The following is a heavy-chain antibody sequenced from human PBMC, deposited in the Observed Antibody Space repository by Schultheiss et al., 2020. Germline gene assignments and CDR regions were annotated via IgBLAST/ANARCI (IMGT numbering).Heavy chain of an antibody. V-gene: IGHV3-21*04. CDR1: GFTFSIYW. D-gene: IGHD2-2*01. J-gene: IGHJ6*02. Sequence: GASLRLSCAASGFTFSIYWMHWVRQAPGKGLVWVSSISSSSSYIYYADSVKVRFTISRDNAKNSLYLQMNSLRDEDTALYYCAKIIDVVPAAWASGMDVWGRGT. CDR2: ISSSSSYI. CDR3: AKIIDVVPAAWASGMDV.